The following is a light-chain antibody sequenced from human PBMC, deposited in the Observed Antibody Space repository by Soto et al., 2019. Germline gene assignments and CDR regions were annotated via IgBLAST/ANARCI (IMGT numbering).Light chain of an antibody. Sequence: QSALTQPPSASGSPGQSVTISCTGTSSDVGGYNFVSWYQQRPGKAPKLMIYEVTKRPSGVPDRFSGSKSGNTASLTVSGLQAEDEADYYCNSFAGSNNVLFGGGTQLTVL. CDR1: SSDVGGYNF. CDR3: NSFAGSNNVL. CDR2: EVT. V-gene: IGLV2-8*01. J-gene: IGLJ2*01.